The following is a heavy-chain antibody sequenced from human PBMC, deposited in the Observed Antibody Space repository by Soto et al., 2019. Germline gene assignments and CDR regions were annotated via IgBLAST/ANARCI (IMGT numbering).Heavy chain of an antibody. J-gene: IGHJ4*02. CDR2: IYSGGST. Sequence: GGSLRLSCAASGFTVSSNYMCWVRQAPGKGLEWVSVIYSGGSTYYADSVKGRFTISRDNSKNTLYLQMNSLRAEDTAVYYCARVPVYRSGPPYYFHYSGQGPLVTVSS. V-gene: IGHV3-66*01. CDR1: GFTVSSNY. D-gene: IGHD6-19*01. CDR3: ARVPVYRSGPPYYFHY.